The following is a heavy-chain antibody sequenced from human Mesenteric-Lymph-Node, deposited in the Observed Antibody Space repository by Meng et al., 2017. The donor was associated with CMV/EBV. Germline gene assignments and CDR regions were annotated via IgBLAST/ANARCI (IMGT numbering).Heavy chain of an antibody. V-gene: IGHV3-11*01. CDR1: FTFSNYH. CDR3: ARGAFYFATVNYYRSDY. CDR2: ISDSGSDK. J-gene: IGHJ4*02. Sequence: FTFSNYHMSWIRQAPGKGLGWLSYISDSGSDKHYADSLKGRFTISRDNGKNSLYLEMDSLRVEDTAVYYCARGAFYFATVNYYRSDYWGQGTLVTVSS. D-gene: IGHD4-17*01.